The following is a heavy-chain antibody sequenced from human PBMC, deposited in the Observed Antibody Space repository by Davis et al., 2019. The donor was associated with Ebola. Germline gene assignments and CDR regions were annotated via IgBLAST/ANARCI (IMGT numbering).Heavy chain of an antibody. Sequence: AASVKVSCKASGFTFSSSAVQRVRQARGQRLEWIGWIVIGSGHTNYAQKFQERVTITRDMSTNTVYMELNSLRSEDTAVYYCAAWVIGYCTTYSCYTSYNWFDPWDQGSLVTVSS. CDR3: AAWVIGYCTTYSCYTSYNWFDP. V-gene: IGHV1-58*01. J-gene: IGHJ5*02. CDR2: IVIGSGHT. CDR1: GFTFSSSA. D-gene: IGHD2-2*01.